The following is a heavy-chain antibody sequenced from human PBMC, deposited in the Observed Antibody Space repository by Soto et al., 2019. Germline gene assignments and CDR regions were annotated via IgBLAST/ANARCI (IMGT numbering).Heavy chain of an antibody. Sequence: GGSLRLSCAASGFTFSSYEMNWVRQAPGKGLEWVSYITSSGSTIYYADSVKGRFTISRDNAKNSLYLQMNSLRAEDTAVYYCARDGSYPAYWGQGTLVTVSS. J-gene: IGHJ4*02. V-gene: IGHV3-48*03. CDR2: ITSSGSTI. D-gene: IGHD1-26*01. CDR3: ARDGSYPAY. CDR1: GFTFSSYE.